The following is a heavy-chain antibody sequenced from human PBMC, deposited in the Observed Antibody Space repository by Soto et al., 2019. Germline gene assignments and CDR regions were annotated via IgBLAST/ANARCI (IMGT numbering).Heavy chain of an antibody. CDR3: ARDTGRASADL. CDR1: GFTFSYYE. V-gene: IGHV3-48*03. Sequence: EVQLAESGGDLVQPGGSLTLSCVGSGFTFSYYEMNWVRQAPGKGLERVAFISHTDRLTHYPDSVKGRFTISRDNAKNSLYLQMTSLRVEDTAVYYCARDTGRASADLWGQGTLVSVSS. J-gene: IGHJ5*02. D-gene: IGHD6-13*01. CDR2: ISHTDRLT.